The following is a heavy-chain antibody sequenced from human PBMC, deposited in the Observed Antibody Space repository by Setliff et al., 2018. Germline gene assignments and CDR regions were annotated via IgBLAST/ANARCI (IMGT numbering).Heavy chain of an antibody. Sequence: ASVKVSCKASGYTFTGYYMHWVRQAPGQGLEWMGWINPNSGGTNYAQKFQGWVTMTRDTSISTAYMELSRLRSDDTAVYYCARDLLYSGSYFGYYYGMEVWGQGTTVTVS. D-gene: IGHD1-26*01. CDR2: INPNSGGT. CDR1: GYTFTGYY. V-gene: IGHV1-2*04. CDR3: ARDLLYSGSYFGYYYGMEV. J-gene: IGHJ6*02.